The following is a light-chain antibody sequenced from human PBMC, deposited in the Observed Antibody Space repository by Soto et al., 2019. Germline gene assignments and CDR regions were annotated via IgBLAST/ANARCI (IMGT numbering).Light chain of an antibody. Sequence: EIVLTQSPATLSLSPVERATLSCRASQSVSSNLAWYQQKPGQAPRLLIYGASTRATGIPARFSGSGSGTEFTLTISSLQSEDFAVYYCQQYNNWTFGQGTKVDI. CDR2: GAS. CDR3: QQYNNWT. CDR1: QSVSSN. V-gene: IGKV3-15*01. J-gene: IGKJ1*01.